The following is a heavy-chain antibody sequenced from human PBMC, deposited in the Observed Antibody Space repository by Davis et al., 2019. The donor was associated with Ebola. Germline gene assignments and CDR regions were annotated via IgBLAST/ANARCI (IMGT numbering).Heavy chain of an antibody. CDR3: ARDLKTDSSGLHHVWFDP. V-gene: IGHV1-18*01. D-gene: IGHD3-22*01. Sequence: ASVTVSCKASGYTFTSYGISWVRQAPGQGLEWMGWISAYNGNTNYAQKLQGRVTMTTDTSTSTAYMELRSLRSDDTAVYYCARDLKTDSSGLHHVWFDPWGQGTLVTVSS. CDR2: ISAYNGNT. J-gene: IGHJ5*02. CDR1: GYTFTSYG.